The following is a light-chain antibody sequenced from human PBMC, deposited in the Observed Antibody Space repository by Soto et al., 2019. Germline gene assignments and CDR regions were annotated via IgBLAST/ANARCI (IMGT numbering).Light chain of an antibody. CDR2: LNSDGSH. CDR3: QTWGTGIVV. J-gene: IGLJ2*01. V-gene: IGLV4-69*01. CDR1: SGHSSYA. Sequence: QLVLTQSPSASASLGASVKLTCTLSSGHSSYAIAWYQQQPEKGPRYLMKLNSDGSHSKGDGIPDRFSGSSSGAERYLTISSLQSEDEADYYCQTWGTGIVVFGGRTKLTVL.